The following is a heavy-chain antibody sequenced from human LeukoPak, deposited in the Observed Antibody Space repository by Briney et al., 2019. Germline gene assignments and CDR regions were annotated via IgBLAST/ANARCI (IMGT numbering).Heavy chain of an antibody. V-gene: IGHV4-4*07. J-gene: IGHJ5*02. CDR3: ARQGGQIVVVPAAITGFDP. Sequence: PSETLSLTCTVSGGSISSYYWSWIRQPAGKGLEWIGRIYTSGSTNYNPSLKSRVTMSVDTSKNQFSLKLSSVTAADTAVYYCARQGGQIVVVPAAITGFDPWGQGTLVTVSS. CDR1: GGSISSYY. CDR2: IYTSGST. D-gene: IGHD2-2*02.